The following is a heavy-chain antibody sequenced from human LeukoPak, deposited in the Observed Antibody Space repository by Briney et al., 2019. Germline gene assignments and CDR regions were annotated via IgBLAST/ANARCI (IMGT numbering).Heavy chain of an antibody. CDR1: GGSISSGDYY. J-gene: IGHJ4*02. CDR3: ARDPGVGATTLDY. D-gene: IGHD1-26*01. V-gene: IGHV4-30-4*01. Sequence: SETLSLTCTVSGGSISSGDYYWSWIRQPPGKGLEWIGYIYYSGSTYYNPSLKSRVTISVDTSKNQFSLKLSSVTAADTAVYYCARDPGVGATTLDYWGQGTLVTVSS. CDR2: IYYSGST.